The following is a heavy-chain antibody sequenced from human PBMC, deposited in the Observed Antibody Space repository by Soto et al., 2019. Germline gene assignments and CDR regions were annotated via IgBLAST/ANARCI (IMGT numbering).Heavy chain of an antibody. CDR3: ARGWFWSGSFNWFDP. V-gene: IGHV4-59*01. J-gene: IGHJ5*02. D-gene: IGHD3-3*01. CDR2: IYYSGSI. CDR1: GGSMNNYY. Sequence: NPSETLSLTCTVSGGSMNNYYWSWIRQPPGRGLEWIGYIYYSGSINYDPSLESRVAMSVDTSKNQFSLKLTSVTAADTAVYYCARGWFWSGSFNWFDPWGQGILVTVSS.